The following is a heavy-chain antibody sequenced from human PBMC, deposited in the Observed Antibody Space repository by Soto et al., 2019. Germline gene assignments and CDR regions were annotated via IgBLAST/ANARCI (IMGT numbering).Heavy chain of an antibody. Sequence: GGSLRLSCAASGFTFSSYWMSWVRHAPGKGLEWVANIKKDGSEEYYVDSVKGRFTISRDNAKNSLYLQMNSLRAEDTAVYYCARDIGPGYYYYYMDVWGKGTTVTVSS. CDR1: GFTFSSYW. J-gene: IGHJ6*03. CDR2: IKKDGSEE. CDR3: ARDIGPGYYYYYMDV. D-gene: IGHD1-26*01. V-gene: IGHV3-7*01.